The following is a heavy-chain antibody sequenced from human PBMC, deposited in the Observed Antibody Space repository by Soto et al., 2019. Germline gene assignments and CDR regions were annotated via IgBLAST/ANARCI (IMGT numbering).Heavy chain of an antibody. J-gene: IGHJ4*02. V-gene: IGHV1-69*02. D-gene: IGHD6-13*01. CDR1: GGTFSSYT. CDR2: IIPILGIA. Sequence: QVQLVQSGAEVKKPGSSVKVSCKASGGTFSSYTISWMRQAPGQGLEWMGRIIPILGIANYAQKFQGRVTITADKSTSTAYMELSSLRSEDTAVYYCARGSKRGSSWYGYWGQGTLVTVSS. CDR3: ARGSKRGSSWYGY.